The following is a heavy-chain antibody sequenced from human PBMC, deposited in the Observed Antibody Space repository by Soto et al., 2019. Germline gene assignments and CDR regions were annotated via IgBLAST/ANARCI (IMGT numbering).Heavy chain of an antibody. V-gene: IGHV3-30*18. CDR2: ISYDGSNK. CDR1: GFTFSSYG. Sequence: QVQLVESGGGVVQPGRSLRLSCAASGFTFSSYGMHWVRQAPGKGLEWVAVISYDGSNKYYADSVKGRFTISRDNSKNTLYLHMNSLRDEDTAVYYCAKDASLWFGGPDVPIYYYYYGMDVWGQGTTVTVSS. D-gene: IGHD3-10*01. CDR3: AKDASLWFGGPDVPIYYYYYGMDV. J-gene: IGHJ6*02.